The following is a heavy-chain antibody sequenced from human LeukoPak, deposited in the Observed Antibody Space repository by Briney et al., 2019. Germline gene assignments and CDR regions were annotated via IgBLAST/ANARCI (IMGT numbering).Heavy chain of an antibody. CDR2: IYHSGST. V-gene: IGHV4-39*07. CDR1: GGSISSSSYY. D-gene: IGHD3-22*01. Sequence: PSETLSLTCTVSGGSISSSSYYWGWIRQPPGKGLEWIGSIYHSGSTYYNPSLKSRVTISVDTSKNQFSLKLSSVTAADTAVYYCARDPIYYYDSSGYERGNYWGQGTLVTVSS. CDR3: ARDPIYYYDSSGYERGNY. J-gene: IGHJ4*02.